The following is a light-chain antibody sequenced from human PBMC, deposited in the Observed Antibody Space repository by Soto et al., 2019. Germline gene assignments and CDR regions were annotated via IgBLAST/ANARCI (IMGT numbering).Light chain of an antibody. Sequence: QSVLTQPASVSGSPGQSITISCTGTSSDVGGYNYVSWYQQHPGKAPKLMIYDVSNRPSGVSNRFSGSKSGNTAPLTISGLQAEEEADYYCSSYTSSSPYVFGPGTKVTVL. CDR2: DVS. J-gene: IGLJ1*01. CDR3: SSYTSSSPYV. V-gene: IGLV2-14*01. CDR1: SSDVGGYNY.